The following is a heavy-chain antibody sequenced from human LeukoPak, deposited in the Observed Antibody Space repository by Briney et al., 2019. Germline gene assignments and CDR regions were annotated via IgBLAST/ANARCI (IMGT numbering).Heavy chain of an antibody. V-gene: IGHV1-69*05. Sequence: SVKVSCKASGGTFSSYAISWVRQAPGQGLEWMGGIIPIFGTANYAQKFQGRVTMTRDTSISSAYMELSRLRSDDTAVYYCARVGYSSDYPFDYWGQGTLVTVSS. J-gene: IGHJ4*02. CDR1: GGTFSSYA. D-gene: IGHD6-19*01. CDR3: ARVGYSSDYPFDY. CDR2: IIPIFGTA.